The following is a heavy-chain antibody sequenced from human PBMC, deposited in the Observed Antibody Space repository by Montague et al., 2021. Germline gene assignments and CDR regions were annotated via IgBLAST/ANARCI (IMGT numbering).Heavy chain of an antibody. CDR2: IYYSGRT. V-gene: IGHV4-59*01. CDR1: GGSIRSNY. J-gene: IGHJ5*02. Sequence: SETLSLTCTISGGSIRSNYWNWIRQPPGKGLEWNGYIYYSGRTNNNPSPKSQVNTPLETSNYQFSLNLRSLTAAETDVYYCASALEVQWWFDTWGQGTPVTVSS. CDR3: ASALEVQWWFDT. D-gene: IGHD6-19*01.